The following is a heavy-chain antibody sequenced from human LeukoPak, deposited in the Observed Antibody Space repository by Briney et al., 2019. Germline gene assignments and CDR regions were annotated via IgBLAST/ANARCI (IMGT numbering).Heavy chain of an antibody. CDR1: GYTFTGYY. CDR3: ARDAMVRGVTHYYMDV. CDR2: INPNSGGT. J-gene: IGHJ6*03. Sequence: ASVKVSCKASGYTFTGYYMHWVRQAPGQGLEWMGWINPNSGGTNYAQKFQGRVTMTRDTSISTAYMELSRLRSDDTAVYYCARDAMVRGVTHYYMDVWGKGTTVTVSS. D-gene: IGHD3-10*01. V-gene: IGHV1-2*02.